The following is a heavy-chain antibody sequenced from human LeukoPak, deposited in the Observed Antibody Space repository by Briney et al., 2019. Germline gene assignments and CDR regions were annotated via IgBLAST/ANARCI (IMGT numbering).Heavy chain of an antibody. CDR3: ARTDSPDYDILTGYGTSWWFDP. CDR1: GGTFSSYA. D-gene: IGHD3-9*01. CDR2: IIPILDIA. Sequence: SVKVSCMASGGTFSSYAISWVRQAPGQGLEWMGRIIPILDIANYAQKFQGRVTITADKSTSTAYMELSSLRSEDTAVYYCARTDSPDYDILTGYGTSWWFDPWGQGTLVTVSS. J-gene: IGHJ5*02. V-gene: IGHV1-69*04.